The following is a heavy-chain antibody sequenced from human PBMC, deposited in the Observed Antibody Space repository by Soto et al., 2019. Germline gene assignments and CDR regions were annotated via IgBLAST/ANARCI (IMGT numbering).Heavy chain of an antibody. V-gene: IGHV1-18*01. CDR2: ISGYNGKT. J-gene: IGHJ5*02. D-gene: IGHD5-18*01. CDR1: GYSFTSYG. Sequence: ASVKVSCKASGYSFTSYGISWVRQAAGQGLEWMAWISGYNGKTRFAPKYQGRLTMTIDTSTSTAYMDLRSLRPDDAAMYYCARDKMVNTDKWFDLWGQGTLVTVSS. CDR3: ARDKMVNTDKWFDL.